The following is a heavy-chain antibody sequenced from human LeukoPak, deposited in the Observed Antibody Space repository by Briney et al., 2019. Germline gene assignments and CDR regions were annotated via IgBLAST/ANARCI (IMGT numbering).Heavy chain of an antibody. CDR2: IKEDGSEK. Sequence: GGSLRLSCAASGFTVSSNYMSWLRQAPGKGLEWVANIKEDGSEKYYVDSVKGRFTISRDNAKKSLYLQMSSLRADDTALYYCARGIFSSFDFWGQGTLVTVSS. CDR1: GFTVSSNY. J-gene: IGHJ4*02. D-gene: IGHD3-9*01. V-gene: IGHV3-7*01. CDR3: ARGIFSSFDF.